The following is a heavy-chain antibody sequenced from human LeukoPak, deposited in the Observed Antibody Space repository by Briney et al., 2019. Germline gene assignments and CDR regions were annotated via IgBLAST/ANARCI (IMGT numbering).Heavy chain of an antibody. Sequence: GGSLRLSCAASGFTFSNYAMHWVRQAPGKGLEWVAVISYDGSNKYYADSVKGRFTISRDNSKNTLYLQMNSLRAEDTAVYYCARHNYYAVDVWGQGTTVTVSS. CDR2: ISYDGSNK. CDR3: ARHNYYAVDV. V-gene: IGHV3-30-3*01. CDR1: GFTFSNYA. J-gene: IGHJ6*02.